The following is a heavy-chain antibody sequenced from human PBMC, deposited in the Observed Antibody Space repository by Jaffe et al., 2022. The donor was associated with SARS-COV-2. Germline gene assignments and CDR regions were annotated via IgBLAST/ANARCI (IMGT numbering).Heavy chain of an antibody. Sequence: QVQLVESGGGVVQPGRSLRLSCAASGFTFSSYAMHWVRQAPGKGLEWVAVISYDGSNKYYADSVKGRFTISRDNSKNTLYLQMNSLRAEDTAVYYCARDPHWTAVAVEWLFDYWGQGTLVTVSS. D-gene: IGHD6-19*01. J-gene: IGHJ4*02. V-gene: IGHV3-30-3*01. CDR3: ARDPHWTAVAVEWLFDY. CDR1: GFTFSSYA. CDR2: ISYDGSNK.